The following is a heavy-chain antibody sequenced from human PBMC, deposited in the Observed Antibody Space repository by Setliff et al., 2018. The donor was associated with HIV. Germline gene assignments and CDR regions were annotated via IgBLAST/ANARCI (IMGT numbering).Heavy chain of an antibody. J-gene: IGHJ4*02. D-gene: IGHD3-22*01. CDR3: ARSSPYYYDSSGYYY. V-gene: IGHV4-61*09. CDR1: GGSISSDNYY. CDR2: IYTSGST. Sequence: PSETLSLTCTVSGGSISSDNYYWNWIRQPAGKGLEWIGHIYTSGSTNYNPSLKSRVTISVDTSKNQFSLKLSSVTAADTAVYYCARSSPYYYDSSGYYYWGQGTLVTVSS.